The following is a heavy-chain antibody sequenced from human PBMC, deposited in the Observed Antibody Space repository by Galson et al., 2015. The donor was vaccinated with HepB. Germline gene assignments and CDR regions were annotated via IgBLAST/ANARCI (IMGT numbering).Heavy chain of an antibody. V-gene: IGHV3-53*01. CDR3: TRLADLSGYSSS. J-gene: IGHJ4*02. D-gene: IGHD6-13*01. CDR1: GFTVSSNY. CDR2: IYSGGST. Sequence: SLRLSCAASGFTVSSNYMSWVRQAPGKGLEWVSIIYSGGSTYYADSVRGRFTISRDDSKNTAYLHMRSLRTEDTAVYYCTRLADLSGYSSSWGQGTLVTVSS.